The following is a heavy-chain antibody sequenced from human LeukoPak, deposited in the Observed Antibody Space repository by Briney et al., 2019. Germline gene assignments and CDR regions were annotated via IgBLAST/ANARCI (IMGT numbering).Heavy chain of an antibody. Sequence: SETLSLTCTVSGGSIRSSSYYWGWIRQPPGKGLEWIGSIYYSGHTYYNPSLKSRVTISVDTSKNQIALKLSSVTAADTAVYYWARHDDDTSGYTYYYYMDVWGEGTTVTISS. CDR1: GGSIRSSSYY. J-gene: IGHJ6*03. V-gene: IGHV4-39*01. D-gene: IGHD3-22*01. CDR2: IYYSGHT. CDR3: ARHDDDTSGYTYYYYMDV.